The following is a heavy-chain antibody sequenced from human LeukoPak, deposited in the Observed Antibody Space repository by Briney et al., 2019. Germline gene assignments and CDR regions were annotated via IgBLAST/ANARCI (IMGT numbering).Heavy chain of an antibody. Sequence: GASVKVSCKASGYTFTSYAMNWVRQAPGQGLEWMGWINTNTGNPTYAQGFTGRFVFSLDTSVSTAYLQISSLKAEDTAVYYCARVGYSIRRNYYYYYMDVWGKGTTVTISS. CDR3: ARVGYSIRRNYYYYYMDV. CDR2: INTNTGNP. V-gene: IGHV7-4-1*02. CDR1: GYTFTSYA. D-gene: IGHD6-13*01. J-gene: IGHJ6*03.